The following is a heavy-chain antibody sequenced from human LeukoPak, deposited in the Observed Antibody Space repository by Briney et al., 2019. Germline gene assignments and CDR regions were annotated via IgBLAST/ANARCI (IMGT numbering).Heavy chain of an antibody. J-gene: IGHJ4*02. CDR2: IRGNDYST. CDR1: GFTFSSYA. Sequence: PGGSLRLSCAASGFTFSSYAMNWVRQAPGKGLEWVSAIRGNDYSTYYADSVKGRFTISRDNAKNSLYLQMNSLRAEDTALYYCARQRMSARQINHFDYWGQGTLVTVSS. V-gene: IGHV3-23*01. CDR3: ARQRMSARQINHFDY. D-gene: IGHD6-6*01.